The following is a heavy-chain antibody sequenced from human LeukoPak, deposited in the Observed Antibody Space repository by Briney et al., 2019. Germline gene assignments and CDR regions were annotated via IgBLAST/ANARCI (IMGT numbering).Heavy chain of an antibody. J-gene: IGHJ4*02. CDR3: ARDWKGSGSYYNPYYFDY. Sequence: KSSETLSLTCIVSGGSISSSNYYWGWIRQSPGKGLEWIGSIYSRGSTYYNPSLKSRVIVSSDMSKNQFSLMLNSVTAADTAVYYCARDWKGSGSYYNPYYFDYWGQGTLVTVSS. V-gene: IGHV4-39*07. D-gene: IGHD3-10*01. CDR2: IYSRGST. CDR1: GGSISSSNYY.